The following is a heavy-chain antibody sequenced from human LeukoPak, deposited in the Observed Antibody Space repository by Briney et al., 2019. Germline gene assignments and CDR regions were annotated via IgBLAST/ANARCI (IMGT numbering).Heavy chain of an antibody. J-gene: IGHJ3*02. D-gene: IGHD5-12*01. V-gene: IGHV4-59*08. CDR1: GGSIRSYS. CDR2: MSYSGST. Sequence: MPSETLSLTCTVSGGSIRSYSWSWIRQPPGKGLEWIGYMSYSGSTNYNPSLESRVTTSVDTSKNQISLKLTSVTAADTAVYYCARHGGETIVAMILHAFDIWGQGTVVTVSS. CDR3: ARHGGETIVAMILHAFDI.